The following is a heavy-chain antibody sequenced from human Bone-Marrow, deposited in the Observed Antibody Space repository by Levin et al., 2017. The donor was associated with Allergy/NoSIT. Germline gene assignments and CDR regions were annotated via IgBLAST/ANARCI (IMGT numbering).Heavy chain of an antibody. CDR3: ARDHFSNYHGSGSLDY. Sequence: GESLKISCAASGFTFSFHGMHWVRQAPGKGLEWVAFTYYDGSNKYYTASAKGRFTISRDDSKNTLYLQMNSLRVEDTAVYYCARDHFSNYHGSGSLDYWGQGTLVTVSS. CDR1: GFTFSFHG. V-gene: IGHV3-33*01. J-gene: IGHJ4*02. CDR2: TYYDGSNK. D-gene: IGHD3-10*01.